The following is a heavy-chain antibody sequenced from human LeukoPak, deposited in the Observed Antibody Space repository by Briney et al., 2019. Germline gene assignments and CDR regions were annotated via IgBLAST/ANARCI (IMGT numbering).Heavy chain of an antibody. Sequence: GGSLRLSCAASGFTFSSYAMHWVRQAPGKGLEWVAAISYEGSNKYYADSVKGRFTISRDNSKNTLYLQMDSLRAEDTAVYYCARDSSSSGTKDFDYWGQGTLVTVSS. D-gene: IGHD3-10*01. CDR3: ARDSSSSGTKDFDY. V-gene: IGHV3-30*04. J-gene: IGHJ4*02. CDR2: ISYEGSNK. CDR1: GFTFSSYA.